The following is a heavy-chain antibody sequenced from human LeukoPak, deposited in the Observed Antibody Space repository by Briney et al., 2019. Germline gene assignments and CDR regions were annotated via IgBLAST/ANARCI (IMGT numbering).Heavy chain of an antibody. CDR1: GYTFTVYY. CDR2: INPNSGGT. D-gene: IGHD2-15*01. Sequence: GASVTVSRTASGYTFTVYYMHWVRQAPRQGLEWMGRINPNSGGTNYAQKFQGRVTMTRDTSISTAYMELSRLRSDDTAVYYCASILGGSPFDYWGQGTLVTVSS. V-gene: IGHV1-2*06. CDR3: ASILGGSPFDY. J-gene: IGHJ4*02.